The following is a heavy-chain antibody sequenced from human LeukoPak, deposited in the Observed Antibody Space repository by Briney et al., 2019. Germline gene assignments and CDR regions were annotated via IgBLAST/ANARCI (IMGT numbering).Heavy chain of an antibody. Sequence: GGSLRLSCAASGFTFSTFGMHWVRQAPGKGLEWVAVISYDGSIEYFADSVKGRFTISRDNVKNTLFLQMNSLGAEDTALYYCARGWNTTPRSGFDIWGLGTMVTVSS. V-gene: IGHV3-30*03. D-gene: IGHD1/OR15-1a*01. J-gene: IGHJ3*02. CDR3: ARGWNTTPRSGFDI. CDR2: ISYDGSIE. CDR1: GFTFSTFG.